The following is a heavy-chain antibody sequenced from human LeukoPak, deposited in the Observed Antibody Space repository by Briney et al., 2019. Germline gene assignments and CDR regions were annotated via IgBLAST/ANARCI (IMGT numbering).Heavy chain of an antibody. J-gene: IGHJ4*02. Sequence: GGSLRLSCAASGFTFSSCGMHWVRQAPGKGLEWVAFIRYDGSNKYYADSVKGRFTISRDNSKNTLYLQMNSLRAEDTAVYYCLIGTLDYWGQGTLVTVSS. V-gene: IGHV3-30*02. CDR2: IRYDGSNK. D-gene: IGHD1-1*01. CDR1: GFTFSSCG. CDR3: LIGTLDY.